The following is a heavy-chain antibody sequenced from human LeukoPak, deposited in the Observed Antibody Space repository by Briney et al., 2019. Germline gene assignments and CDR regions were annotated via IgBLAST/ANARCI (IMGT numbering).Heavy chain of an antibody. CDR3: TTDCGGDCYTYYYYYYYMDV. D-gene: IGHD2-21*01. Sequence: SGGSLRLSCAASGFTFSNAWMSWVRQAPGKGLEWVGRIKSKTDGGTTDYAAPVKGRFTISRDDSKNTLYLQMNSLKTEGTAVYYCTTDCGGDCYTYYYYYYYMDVWGKGTTVTVSS. V-gene: IGHV3-15*01. CDR1: GFTFSNAW. CDR2: IKSKTDGGTT. J-gene: IGHJ6*03.